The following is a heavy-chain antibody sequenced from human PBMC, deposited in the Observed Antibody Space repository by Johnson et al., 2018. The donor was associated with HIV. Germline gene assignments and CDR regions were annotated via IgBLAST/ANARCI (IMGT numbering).Heavy chain of an antibody. J-gene: IGHJ3*01. CDR1: GFTFSSYG. D-gene: IGHD4-17*01. CDR2: IYSGGDT. CDR3: ATHLSDYDDTLTDDAFDV. Sequence: QVQLVESGGGVVQPGGSLRLSCAASGFTFSSYGMHWVRQAPGKGLEWVSLIYSGGDTYYADSVKGRFTISRDTSKNTLYLQINSLRTEDTARYYCATHLSDYDDTLTDDAFDVWGQGTVVTVSS. V-gene: IGHV3-NL1*01.